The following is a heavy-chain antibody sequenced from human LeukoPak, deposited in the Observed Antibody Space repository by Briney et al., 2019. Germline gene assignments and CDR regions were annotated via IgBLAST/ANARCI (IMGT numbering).Heavy chain of an antibody. V-gene: IGHV4-34*01. J-gene: IGHJ6*04. Sequence: PSETLSLTCGVYGGSLSGYYWSWIRQPPGKGLEWIGEINYSADANYSPSLGGRVTISVDTSKNQFSLRLTSVTAADTAVYYCARSYYDSSGPYDVWGEGTTVTVSS. D-gene: IGHD3-22*01. CDR2: INYSADA. CDR3: ARSYYDSSGPYDV. CDR1: GGSLSGYY.